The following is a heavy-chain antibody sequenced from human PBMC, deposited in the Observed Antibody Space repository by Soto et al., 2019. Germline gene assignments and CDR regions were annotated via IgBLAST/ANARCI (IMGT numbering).Heavy chain of an antibody. Sequence: QVQLVQSGGEVKKPGASVTVSCKASGYTFINYHITWVRQAPGQGLEWMAWINTNNGMTDYAQRFQGRVTMTRDTCTSTAYMELRNLGSDDSAVYFCAKSPRGEMATDWGQGTLVTVSS. CDR2: INTNNGMT. D-gene: IGHD5-12*01. CDR3: AKSPRGEMATD. J-gene: IGHJ4*02. V-gene: IGHV1-18*01. CDR1: GYTFINYH.